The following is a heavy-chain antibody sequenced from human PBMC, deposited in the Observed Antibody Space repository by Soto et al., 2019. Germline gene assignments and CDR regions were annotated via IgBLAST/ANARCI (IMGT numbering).Heavy chain of an antibody. V-gene: IGHV3-23*01. CDR1: GFTFSSYA. CDR2: ISGSGGST. CDR3: AKDQSSRITIFGVVIRSLGY. J-gene: IGHJ4*02. Sequence: PGGSLRLSCAASGFTFSSYAMSWVRQAPGKGLEWVSAISGSGGSTYYADSVKGRFTISRDNSKNTLYLQMNSLRAEDTAVYYCAKDQSSRITIFGVVIRSLGYWGQGNLVTVSS. D-gene: IGHD3-3*01.